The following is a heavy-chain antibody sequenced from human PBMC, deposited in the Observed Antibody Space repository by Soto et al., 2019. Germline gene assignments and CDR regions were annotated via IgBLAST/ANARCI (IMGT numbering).Heavy chain of an antibody. Sequence: PGGSLRLSCAASGFTFSDYYMTWIRQAPGKGLEWVSFISSSSSYIYYADSVKGRFTISRDNAKNSLHLQMNSLRAEDTAVYYCARDLKKCSSTSCYRSNWFDPWGQGTLVTVS. V-gene: IGHV3-11*06. D-gene: IGHD2-2*02. J-gene: IGHJ5*02. CDR2: ISSSSSYI. CDR3: ARDLKKCSSTSCYRSNWFDP. CDR1: GFTFSDYY.